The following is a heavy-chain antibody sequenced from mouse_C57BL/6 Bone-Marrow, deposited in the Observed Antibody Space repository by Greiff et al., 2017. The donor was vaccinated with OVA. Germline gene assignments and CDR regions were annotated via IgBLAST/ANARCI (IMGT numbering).Heavy chain of an antibody. D-gene: IGHD2-13*01. V-gene: IGHV1-26*01. CDR3: ARGDYDRWGFYDY. CDR1: GYTFTDYY. Sequence: EVQLQQSGPELVKPGASVKISCKASGYTFTDYYMNWVKQSHGKSLEWIGDINPNNGGTSYNQKFKGKATLTVDKSSSTAYMELCSLTSEDSAVYYCARGDYDRWGFYDYWGQGTTLTVSS. J-gene: IGHJ2*01. CDR2: INPNNGGT.